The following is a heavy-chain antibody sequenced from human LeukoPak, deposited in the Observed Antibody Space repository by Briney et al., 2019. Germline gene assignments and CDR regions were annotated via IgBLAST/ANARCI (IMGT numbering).Heavy chain of an antibody. Sequence: QPGGSLRLSPADSGFTFTGFAMCCVRQAPRRGLECGSAIIGSGGSTYYADFVKGRFTISRDNSKNTLYLQMISLRAEDTAVYYCASSSYGDYTPRGRTTLDYWGQGTLVTVSS. CDR2: IIGSGGST. CDR3: ASSSYGDYTPRGRTTLDY. J-gene: IGHJ4*02. V-gene: IGHV3-23*01. CDR1: GFTFTGFA. D-gene: IGHD4-17*01.